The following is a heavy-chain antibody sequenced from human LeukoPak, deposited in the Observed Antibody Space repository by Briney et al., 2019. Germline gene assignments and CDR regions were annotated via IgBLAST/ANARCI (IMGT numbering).Heavy chain of an antibody. D-gene: IGHD3-10*01. Sequence: GGSLRLSCAASGFTVSSNYMSGVRQAPGKGPEWVSVIYSGGSTYYADSVKGRFTISRDNSKNTLYLQMNSLRAEDTAVYYCARDRITMVRGVTYYYGMDVWGQGTTVTVSS. V-gene: IGHV3-53*01. CDR2: IYSGGST. CDR1: GFTVSSNY. CDR3: ARDRITMVRGVTYYYGMDV. J-gene: IGHJ6*02.